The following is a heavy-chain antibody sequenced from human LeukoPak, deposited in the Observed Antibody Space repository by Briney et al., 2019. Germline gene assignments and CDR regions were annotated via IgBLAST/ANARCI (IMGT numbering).Heavy chain of an antibody. Sequence: ASVKVSCKASGYTFTSYYMHWVRQAPGQGLEWMGIINPSGGSTSYAQKFQGRVTMTRDMSTSTVYMELSSLRSEDTAVYYCARSGGNVKSWFDPWGQGTLVTVSS. CDR3: ARSGGNVKSWFDP. J-gene: IGHJ5*02. CDR2: INPSGGST. CDR1: GYTFTSYY. V-gene: IGHV1-46*01. D-gene: IGHD4-23*01.